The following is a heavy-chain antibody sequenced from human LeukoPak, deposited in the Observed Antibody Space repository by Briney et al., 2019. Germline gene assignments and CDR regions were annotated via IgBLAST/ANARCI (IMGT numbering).Heavy chain of an antibody. CDR2: IYTGGST. V-gene: IGHV4-4*07. Sequence: SETLSLTCTVSGGSISSYYWSWIRQPAGKGLEWIGRIYTGGSTNYNPSLKSRVTMSMDTSKNQFSLNLSSVTAADTAVYYCARDHVADWYFDLWGRGTLVTVSS. J-gene: IGHJ2*01. CDR3: ARDHVADWYFDL. D-gene: IGHD5-12*01. CDR1: GGSISSYY.